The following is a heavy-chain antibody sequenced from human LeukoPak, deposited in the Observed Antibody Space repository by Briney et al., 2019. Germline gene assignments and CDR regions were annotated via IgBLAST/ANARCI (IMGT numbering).Heavy chain of an antibody. CDR2: IRYDGSNK. J-gene: IGHJ4*02. CDR3: AKVGSNCFDY. Sequence: PGGSLRLSCAASGLTFSSYGMHWVRQAPGKGLEWAAFIRYDGSNKYYADSVKGRFAISRDNSKNTLYLQMNSLRAEDTAVYYCAKVGSNCFDYWGQGTLVTVSS. V-gene: IGHV3-30*02. D-gene: IGHD6-13*01. CDR1: GLTFSSYG.